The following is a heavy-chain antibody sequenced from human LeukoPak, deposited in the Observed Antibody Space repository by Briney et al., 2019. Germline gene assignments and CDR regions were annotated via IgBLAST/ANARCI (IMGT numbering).Heavy chain of an antibody. CDR1: GYTFTSYA. D-gene: IGHD3-22*01. Sequence: ASVKVSCKASGYTFTSYAMHWVRQAPGQRLEWMGWISAGNGNTKYSQKFQGRVTITRDTSASTAYMELSSLRSEDTAVYYCARSLIPMIVVVFDYWGQGTLVTVSS. CDR2: ISAGNGNT. CDR3: ARSLIPMIVVVFDY. J-gene: IGHJ4*02. V-gene: IGHV1-3*01.